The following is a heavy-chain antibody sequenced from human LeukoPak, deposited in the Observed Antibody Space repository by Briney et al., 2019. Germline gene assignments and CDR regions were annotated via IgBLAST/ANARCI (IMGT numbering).Heavy chain of an antibody. V-gene: IGHV4-61*02. CDR2: IYTRGST. CDR1: GSSISSGRYY. J-gene: IGHJ5*01. D-gene: IGHD3-10*01. Sequence: SETLSLTCNVSGSSISSGRYYWSWIRQPAGKGLEWIGRIYTRGSTNYNPSLKSRVTMSVDTSKNQFSLKLSSVTAADTAVYSCATDGMVRGPDAWFDSWGQGTLVTVSS. CDR3: ATDGMVRGPDAWFDS.